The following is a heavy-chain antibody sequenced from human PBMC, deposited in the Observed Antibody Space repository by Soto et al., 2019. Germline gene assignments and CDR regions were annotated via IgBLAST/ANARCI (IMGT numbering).Heavy chain of an antibody. Sequence: PSETLSLTCAVYGGSFSGYYWSWIRQPPGKGLEWIGEINHSGSTNYNPSLKSRVTISVDTSKNQFSLKLSSVTAADTAVYYCARRGRIQLWFDSVTGAFDIWGQGTMVTVSS. CDR3: ARRGRIQLWFDSVTGAFDI. D-gene: IGHD5-18*01. CDR2: INHSGST. V-gene: IGHV4-34*01. J-gene: IGHJ3*02. CDR1: GGSFSGYY.